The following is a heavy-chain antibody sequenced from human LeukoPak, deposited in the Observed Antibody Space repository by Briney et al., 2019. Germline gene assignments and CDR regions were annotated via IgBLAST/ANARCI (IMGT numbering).Heavy chain of an antibody. CDR1: GYTFTSYD. J-gene: IGHJ4*02. Sequence: ASVKVSCKASGYTFTSYDFNWVRQATGQRPEWMGWMSPNSGDTGYAQKFQDRVTMARNTSISTAYMELSSLRSDDTAVYYCARGPPNWGYDYWGPGTLVTVSS. D-gene: IGHD7-27*01. CDR3: ARGPPNWGYDY. CDR2: MSPNSGDT. V-gene: IGHV1-8*01.